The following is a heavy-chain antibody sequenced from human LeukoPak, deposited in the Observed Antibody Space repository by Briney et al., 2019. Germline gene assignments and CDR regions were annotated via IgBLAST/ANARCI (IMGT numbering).Heavy chain of an antibody. J-gene: IGHJ4*02. Sequence: ASVNVSCKASGGTFSSYAISWVRQAPGQGLEWMGGIIPIFATASYAQKFQGKVTITADESTSTAYMELSSLRSEDTAIYYCARGWDCDSGGRPTAYVYWGQGTLVSVSS. CDR3: ARGWDCDSGGRPTAYVY. CDR1: GGTFSSYA. CDR2: IIPIFATA. V-gene: IGHV1-69*13. D-gene: IGHD3-22*01.